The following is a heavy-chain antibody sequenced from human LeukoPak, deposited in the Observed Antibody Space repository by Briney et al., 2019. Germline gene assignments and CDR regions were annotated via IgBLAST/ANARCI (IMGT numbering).Heavy chain of an antibody. Sequence: SVKVSCKASGGTFISYAISWVRQAPGQGLEWMGGVIPIFCTANYAQKFQGRVTITTDESASTAYMELSSLRSEDTAVYYCATGSYYYYMDVWGKGTTVTVSS. CDR1: GGTFISYA. J-gene: IGHJ6*03. CDR3: ATGSYYYYMDV. CDR2: VIPIFCTA. V-gene: IGHV1-69*05.